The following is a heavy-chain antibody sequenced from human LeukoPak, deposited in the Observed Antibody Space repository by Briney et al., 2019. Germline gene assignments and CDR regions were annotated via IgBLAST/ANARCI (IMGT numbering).Heavy chain of an antibody. V-gene: IGHV3-21*01. CDR2: ISGNRAHI. CDR1: GFSFNDYS. Sequence: PGGSLRLSCTTSGFSFNDYSLNWVRQAPGKGLEWVSSISGNRAHIVYPDSVRGRFTVSRDNSKNTLYLQMNSLRAADTAVYYCARDKGTSYLSSFDYWGQGTLVTVSS. CDR3: ARDKGTSYLSSFDY. J-gene: IGHJ4*02. D-gene: IGHD6-6*01.